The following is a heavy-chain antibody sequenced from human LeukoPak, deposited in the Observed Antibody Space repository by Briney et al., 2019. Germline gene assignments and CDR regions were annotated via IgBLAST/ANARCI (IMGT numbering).Heavy chain of an antibody. CDR2: ISSSSSYI. CDR3: ARGDYDFWSGPSAGYYYGMDV. CDR1: GFTFSSYS. V-gene: IGHV3-21*01. D-gene: IGHD3-3*01. J-gene: IGHJ6*02. Sequence: PGGSLRLSCAASGFTFSSYSMNWVRQAPGKGLEWVSSISSSSSYIYYADSVKGQFTISRDNAKNPLYLQMNSLRAEDTAVYYCARGDYDFWSGPSAGYYYGMDVWGQGTTVTVSS.